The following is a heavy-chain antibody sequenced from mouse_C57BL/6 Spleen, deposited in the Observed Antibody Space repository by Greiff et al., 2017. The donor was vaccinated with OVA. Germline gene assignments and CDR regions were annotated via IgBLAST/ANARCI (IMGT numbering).Heavy chain of an antibody. CDR3: ARLNYYGKGNWYFDV. J-gene: IGHJ1*03. V-gene: IGHV1-55*01. CDR2: IYPGSGST. CDR1: GYTFTSYW. D-gene: IGHD1-1*01. Sequence: QVHVKQPGAELVKPGASVKMSCKASGYTFTSYWITWVKQRPGQGLEWIGDIYPGSGSTNYNEKFKSKATLTVETYYSTAYMQLSSLTSEDSAVYYCARLNYYGKGNWYFDVWGTGTTVTVSS.